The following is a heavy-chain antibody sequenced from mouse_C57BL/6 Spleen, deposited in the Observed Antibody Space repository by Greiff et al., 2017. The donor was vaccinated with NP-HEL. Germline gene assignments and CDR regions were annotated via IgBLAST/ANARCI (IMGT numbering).Heavy chain of an antibody. CDR3: ARGGLRRTGAY. CDR1: GYTFTSYW. CDR2: IDPSDSYT. V-gene: IGHV1-50*01. J-gene: IGHJ3*01. Sequence: QVQLQQPGAELVKPGASVKLSCKASGYTFTSYWMQWVKQRPGQGLEWIGEIDPSDSYTNYNQKFKGKATLTVDTSSSTAYMQLSSLTSEDSAVYYCARGGLRRTGAYWGQGTLVTVSA. D-gene: IGHD2-4*01.